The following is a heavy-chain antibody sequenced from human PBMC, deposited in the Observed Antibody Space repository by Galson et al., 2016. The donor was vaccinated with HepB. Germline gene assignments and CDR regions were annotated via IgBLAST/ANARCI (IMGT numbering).Heavy chain of an antibody. J-gene: IGHJ4*02. CDR2: IAARSDGS. D-gene: IGHD3-10*01. CDR3: AKGRPDYYGSGSYAPLDY. CDR1: GFTFNIYA. V-gene: IGHV3-23*01. Sequence: SLRLSCAASGFTFNIYAMSWVRQAPGKGLQWVSTIAARSDGSYYEDSVRGRFTISRDNSKNTLSLQMNSLRAEDTAVYYCAKGRPDYYGSGSYAPLDYWGQGTLVTVSS.